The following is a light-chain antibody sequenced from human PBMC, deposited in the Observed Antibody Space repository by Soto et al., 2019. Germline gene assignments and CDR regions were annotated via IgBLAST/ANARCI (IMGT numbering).Light chain of an antibody. CDR2: DAS. CDR3: QQRSNWLT. J-gene: IGKJ4*01. CDR1: QSVSNTY. Sequence: EIVLTQSPGTLSLSPGERATLSCRASQSVSNTYLAWYQQKPGQAPRLLIYDASSRATGIPDRFSGSGSGTDFTLTISRLEPEDFAVYYCQQRSNWLTFGGGTKVEIK. V-gene: IGKV3D-20*02.